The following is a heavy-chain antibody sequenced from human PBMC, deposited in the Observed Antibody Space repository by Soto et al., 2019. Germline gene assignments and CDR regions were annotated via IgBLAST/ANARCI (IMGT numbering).Heavy chain of an antibody. Sequence: SVKVSFKASGGTFSSYAISWVRQAPGQGLEWMGGIIPIFGTANYAQKFQGRVTITADKSTSTAYMELSSLRSEDTAVYYCARGQSGAYSYGLENWFDPWGQGTPVTVSS. J-gene: IGHJ5*02. CDR2: IIPIFGTA. CDR3: ARGQSGAYSYGLENWFDP. D-gene: IGHD5-18*01. CDR1: GGTFSSYA. V-gene: IGHV1-69*06.